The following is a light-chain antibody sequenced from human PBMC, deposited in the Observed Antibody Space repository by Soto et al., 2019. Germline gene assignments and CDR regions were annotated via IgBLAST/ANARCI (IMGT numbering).Light chain of an antibody. CDR2: DAS. CDR1: QSISSW. CDR3: QHYKSYPWK. J-gene: IGKJ1*01. V-gene: IGKV1-5*01. Sequence: KQMNNSPSTLSATKKYRVTITFRARQSISSWLAWYQQKPGKAHNLLIYDASNLESGVPSRFRGSKSGTELTITISSLQPDDFATYYCQHYKSYPWKFGHGAKVDI.